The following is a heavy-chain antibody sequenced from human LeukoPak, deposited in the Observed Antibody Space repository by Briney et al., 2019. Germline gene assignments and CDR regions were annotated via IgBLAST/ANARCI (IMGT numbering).Heavy chain of an antibody. CDR1: GGSISSYY. V-gene: IGHV4-59*08. D-gene: IGHD3-22*01. J-gene: IGHJ4*02. Sequence: SETLSLTCTVSGGSISSYYWTWIRQPPGKGLEWIGYIYYSGSTNYNPSLKSRVTISLDTSKNQFSLKLSSVTAADTAVYYCATYYYDSSGYYYFFDYWGQGTLVTVSS. CDR3: ATYYYDSSGYYYFFDY. CDR2: IYYSGST.